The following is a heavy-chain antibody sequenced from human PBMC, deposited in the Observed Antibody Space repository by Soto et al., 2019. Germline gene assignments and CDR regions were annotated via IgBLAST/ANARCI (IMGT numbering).Heavy chain of an antibody. D-gene: IGHD2-15*01. V-gene: IGHV3-23*01. CDR3: ARDSLVLALDS. CDR2: ISGSGGST. CDR1: GFTFGSYT. Sequence: EVQLLESGGGLVQPGGSLRLSCVASGFTFGSYTMTWARQAPGNGLQWVSAISGSGGSTYYADSVKGRFTTSRDNSMNTLSLQMNSLRDEDTAVYYCARDSLVLALDSWGQGTLVTVSS. J-gene: IGHJ4*02.